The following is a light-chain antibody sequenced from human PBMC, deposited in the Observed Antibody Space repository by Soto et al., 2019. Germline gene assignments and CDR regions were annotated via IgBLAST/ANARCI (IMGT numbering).Light chain of an antibody. CDR3: QQSYSTRP. CDR2: AAS. Sequence: DIQMTQSPSSLSASVGDRVTITCRASQSISSYLNWYQQKPGKAPKLLIYAASSLQSGVPSRFSASGSGTDFTLTISSLQPEDFATYYCQQSYSTRPFGQGPRWKSN. V-gene: IGKV1-39*01. J-gene: IGKJ1*01. CDR1: QSISSY.